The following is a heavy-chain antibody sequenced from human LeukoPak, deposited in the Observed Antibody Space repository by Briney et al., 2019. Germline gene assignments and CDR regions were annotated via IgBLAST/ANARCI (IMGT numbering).Heavy chain of an antibody. CDR1: GGSISSGGYY. J-gene: IGHJ4*02. Sequence: SETLSLTCTVSGGSISSGGYYWSWIRQPPGKGLEWIGYIYHSGSTYYNPSLKSRVTISVDTSKNQFSLKLSSVTAADTAVYYCARDSRGRRGYSYESGAFDYWGQGTLVTVSS. CDR2: IYHSGST. V-gene: IGHV4-30-2*01. D-gene: IGHD5-18*01. CDR3: ARDSRGRRGYSYESGAFDY.